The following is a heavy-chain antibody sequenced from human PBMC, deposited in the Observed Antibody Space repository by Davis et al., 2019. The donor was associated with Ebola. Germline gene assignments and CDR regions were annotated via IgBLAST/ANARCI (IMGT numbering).Heavy chain of an antibody. D-gene: IGHD2-2*01. CDR2: ISYDGSNK. Sequence: GESLKISCAASGFTFSSYGMHWVRQAPGKGLEWVAVISYDGSNKYYADSVKGRFTISRDNSKNTLYLQMNSLRAEDTAVYYCAKAPVPAANYYMDVWGKGTTVTVSS. V-gene: IGHV3-30*18. CDR1: GFTFSSYG. CDR3: AKAPVPAANYYMDV. J-gene: IGHJ6*03.